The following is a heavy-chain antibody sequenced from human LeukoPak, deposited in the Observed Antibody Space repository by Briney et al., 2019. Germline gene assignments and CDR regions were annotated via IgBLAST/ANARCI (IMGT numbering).Heavy chain of an antibody. CDR1: GFTFSTYR. D-gene: IGHD4-17*01. V-gene: IGHV3-74*01. CDR2: INADGGST. Sequence: GGSLRLSCAASGFTFSTYRMHWVRHAPGKGLVWVSRINADGGSTAYADSVKGRFTISRDNAKNTLYLQIDSLGGGDTAVYYCARGGDYVWFDLRPQGTLVSVS. J-gene: IGHJ5*02. CDR3: ARGGDYVWFDL.